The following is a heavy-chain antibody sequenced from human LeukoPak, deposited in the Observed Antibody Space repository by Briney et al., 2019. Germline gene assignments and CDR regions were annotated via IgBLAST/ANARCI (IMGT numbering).Heavy chain of an antibody. CDR1: GGSISSYY. CDR3: ARHPYGASFWLDY. J-gene: IGHJ4*02. V-gene: IGHV4-4*09. D-gene: IGHD3-16*01. Sequence: SETLSLTCTVSGGSISSYYWSWIRQPPGKGLEWIGYIYTSGSTNYTPSLKSRVTISVDTSKNQFSLKLSSVTAADTAVYYCARHPYGASFWLDYWGQGTLVTVSS. CDR2: IYTSGST.